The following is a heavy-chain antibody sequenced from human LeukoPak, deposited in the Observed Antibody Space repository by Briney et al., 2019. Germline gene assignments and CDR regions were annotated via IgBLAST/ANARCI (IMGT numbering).Heavy chain of an antibody. CDR3: ARDLGYYGSGSYYRQYYFDY. D-gene: IGHD3-10*01. CDR1: GYTFTGYY. V-gene: IGHV1-2*02. CDR2: INPNSGGT. Sequence: ASVKVSCTASGYTFTGYYMHWVRQAPGQGLEWMGWINPNSGGTNYAQTLQGRVTMTTDTSTSTAYMELRSLSSDDTAVYYCARDLGYYGSGSYYRQYYFDYWGQGTLVTVSS. J-gene: IGHJ4*02.